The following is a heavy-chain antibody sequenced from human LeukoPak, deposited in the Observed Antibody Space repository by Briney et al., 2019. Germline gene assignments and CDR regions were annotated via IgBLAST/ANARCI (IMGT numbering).Heavy chain of an antibody. Sequence: GGSLRLSCAASGFTFSSYWMTWVRQAPGKGLEWVSALSGSGASTYYADSVKGRFTISRDNSKNALYLQMNSLRAEDTAMYYCAKDRSYAFDFWGQGTLVTVSS. CDR3: AKDRSYAFDF. V-gene: IGHV3-23*01. J-gene: IGHJ4*02. CDR2: LSGSGAST. D-gene: IGHD3-16*01. CDR1: GFTFSSYW.